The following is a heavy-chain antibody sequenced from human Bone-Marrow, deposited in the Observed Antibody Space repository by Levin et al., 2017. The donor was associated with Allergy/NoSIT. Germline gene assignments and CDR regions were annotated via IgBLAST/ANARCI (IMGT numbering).Heavy chain of an antibody. D-gene: IGHD1-7*01. CDR1: GDSVSSNSAA. Sequence: SETLSLTCAISGDSVSSNSAAWNWIRQSPSRGLEWLGRTYYRSKWYNDYAVSVKSRITINPDTSKNQFSLQLNSVTPEDTAVYYCARDPTIDSNSTYYYYGMDVWGQGTTVTVSS. CDR3: ARDPTIDSNSTYYYYGMDV. CDR2: TYYRSKWYN. J-gene: IGHJ6*02. V-gene: IGHV6-1*01.